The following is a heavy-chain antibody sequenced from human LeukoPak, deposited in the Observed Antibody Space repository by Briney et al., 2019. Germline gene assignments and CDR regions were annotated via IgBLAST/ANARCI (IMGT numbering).Heavy chain of an antibody. CDR2: INDNGGGT. Sequence: GGSLRLSCAASGFIFSRYAMSWVRQAPGKGLEWVSDINDNGGGTFYADSVKGRFTVSRDNSKNTLCMQMNSLRGGDTAVYYCAKKLGSSPGDFFDYWGQGTLVTVSS. J-gene: IGHJ4*02. CDR3: AKKLGSSPGDFFDY. D-gene: IGHD6-6*01. CDR1: GFIFSRYA. V-gene: IGHV3-23*01.